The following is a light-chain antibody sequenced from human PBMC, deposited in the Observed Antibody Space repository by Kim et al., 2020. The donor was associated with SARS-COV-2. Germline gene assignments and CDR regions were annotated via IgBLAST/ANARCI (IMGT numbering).Light chain of an antibody. CDR2: DAS. Sequence: DIQMTQSPSSLSASVGDRVTITCQASQDISNYLNWYQQKPGKAPKLLIYDASNLETGVPSRFSGSGSGTDFTFTISILQPEDIATYYCQQYDNLPPKLTFGGGTKVDIK. CDR1: QDISNY. V-gene: IGKV1-33*01. CDR3: QQYDNLPPKLT. J-gene: IGKJ4*01.